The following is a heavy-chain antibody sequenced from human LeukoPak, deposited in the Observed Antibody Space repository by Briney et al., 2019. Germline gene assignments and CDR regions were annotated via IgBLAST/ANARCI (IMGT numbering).Heavy chain of an antibody. CDR1: EFTYG. V-gene: IGHV3-23*01. CDR2: ISSSGSNT. J-gene: IGHJ4*02. CDR3: AKERYSSDY. Sequence: PGGSLRLSCTASEFTYGMNWVRQAPGKGLECVSSISSSGSNTYYADSVKGRFTISRDNSKNTLYLQMNSLRAEDTAVYYCAKERYSSDYWGQGTLVTVSS. D-gene: IGHD6-13*01.